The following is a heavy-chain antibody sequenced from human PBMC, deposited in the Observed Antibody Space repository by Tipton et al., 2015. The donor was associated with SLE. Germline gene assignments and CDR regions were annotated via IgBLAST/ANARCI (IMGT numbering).Heavy chain of an antibody. Sequence: QSGAEVKKPGASVKVSCKASGYTFTGYYMHWVRQAPGQGLEWMGWINPNSGGTNYAQKFQGRVTMTRDTSISTAYMELSRLRSDDTAVYYCARVLRYYDFWRALGYWGQGTLVTVSS. CDR3: ARVLRYYDFWRALGY. D-gene: IGHD3-3*01. CDR1: GYTFTGYY. CDR2: INPNSGGT. J-gene: IGHJ4*02. V-gene: IGHV1-2*02.